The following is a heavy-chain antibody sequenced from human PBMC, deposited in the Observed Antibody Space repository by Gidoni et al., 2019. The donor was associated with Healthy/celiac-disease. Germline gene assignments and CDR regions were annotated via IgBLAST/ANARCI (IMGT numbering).Heavy chain of an antibody. CDR3: AKDTAMVTYYYYYGMDV. J-gene: IGHJ6*02. V-gene: IGHV3-23*01. D-gene: IGHD5-18*01. CDR2: ISGTGCST. CDR1: GFTFSSYA. Sequence: LESGGGLVQPGGSLRLSCAASGFTFSSYAMSWVRQSPGKGLEWVSAISGTGCSTYYADSVKGRFTISRDNSKNTLYLQMNSLRAEDTAGYYCAKDTAMVTYYYYYGMDVWGQGTTVTASS.